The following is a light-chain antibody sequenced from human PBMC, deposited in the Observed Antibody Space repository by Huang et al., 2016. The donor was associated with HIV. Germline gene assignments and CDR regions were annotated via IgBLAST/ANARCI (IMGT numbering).Light chain of an antibody. CDR2: GAS. CDR3: QHYNNWPPWT. Sequence: IVMTQSPVTLSVSPGERATLSCRASAGVSNNVAWYQQRPGQTPRLLIHGASTGHTGVPAKFSGRGSGTEFTLTITNLQPEDSAVYYCQHYNNWPPWTFGPGTQVEI. J-gene: IGKJ1*01. V-gene: IGKV3D-15*01. CDR1: AGVSNN.